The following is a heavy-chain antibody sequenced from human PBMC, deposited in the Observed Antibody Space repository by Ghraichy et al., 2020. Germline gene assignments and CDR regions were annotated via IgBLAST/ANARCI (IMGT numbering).Heavy chain of an antibody. CDR1: GGSISSGGYS. V-gene: IGHV4-30-2*01. Sequence: TLSLTCAVSGGSISSGGYSWSWIRQPPGKGLEWIGYIYHSGSTYYNPSLKSRVTISVDRSKNQFSLKLSSVTAADTAVYYCARGLLGSSYYFDYWGQGTLVTVSS. CDR2: IYHSGST. J-gene: IGHJ4*02. D-gene: IGHD7-27*01. CDR3: ARGLLGSSYYFDY.